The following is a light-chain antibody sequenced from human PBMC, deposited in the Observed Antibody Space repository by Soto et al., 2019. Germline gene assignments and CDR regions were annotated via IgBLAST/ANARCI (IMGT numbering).Light chain of an antibody. CDR1: RNLLHSNGYYY. CDR2: LGS. J-gene: IGKJ4*02. CDR3: AQGLATPFT. Sequence: EIVLTQSPLSLPVTPGEPASISCRSSRNLLHSNGYYYLDWYLQKPGQSPQLLIYLGSNRASGVPGRFRGSGSGTDFTLTISRVEAEDVGVYFCAQGLATPFTFGGGTQVEIK. V-gene: IGKV2-28*01.